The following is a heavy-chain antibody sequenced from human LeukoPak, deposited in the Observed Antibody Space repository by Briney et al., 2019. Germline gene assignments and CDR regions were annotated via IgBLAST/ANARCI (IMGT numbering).Heavy chain of an antibody. V-gene: IGHV1-69*04. J-gene: IGHJ5*02. CDR2: IIPILGIA. CDR3: ARQYSSSWYGFDP. CDR1: GGTFSSYA. Sequence: GASVKVSCKASGGTFSSYAISWVRQAPGQGLEWMGRIIPILGIANYAQKFQGRVTITADKSTSTAYMELSSLRSEDTAVYYCARQYSSSWYGFDPWGQGTLVTVSS. D-gene: IGHD6-13*01.